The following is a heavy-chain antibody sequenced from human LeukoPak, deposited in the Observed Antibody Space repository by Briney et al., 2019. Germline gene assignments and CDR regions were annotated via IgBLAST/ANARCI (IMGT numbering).Heavy chain of an antibody. V-gene: IGHV4-30-2*01. Sequence: PSQTLSLTCAVSGGSISSGGYSWSWIRQPPGKGPEWIGYIYHSGSTYYNPSLKSRVTISVDRSKNQFSLKLSSVTAADTAVYYCARTTGGSGEFDYWGQGTLVTVSS. CDR2: IYHSGST. CDR1: GGSISSGGYS. CDR3: ARTTGGSGEFDY. J-gene: IGHJ4*02. D-gene: IGHD3-10*01.